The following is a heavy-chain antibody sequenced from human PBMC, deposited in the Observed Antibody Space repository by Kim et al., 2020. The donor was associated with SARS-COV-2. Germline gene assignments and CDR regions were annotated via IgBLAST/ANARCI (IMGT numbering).Heavy chain of an antibody. CDR3: ARHGGQLVHYYGMDV. Sequence: SETLSLTCTVSGGPISSYYWSWIRQPPGKGLEWIGYIYYSGSTNYNPSLKSRVTISVDTSKNQFSLKLSSVTAADTAVYYCARHGGQLVHYYGMDVWGQGTTVTVSS. CDR1: GGPISSYY. V-gene: IGHV4-59*08. J-gene: IGHJ6*02. D-gene: IGHD6-6*01. CDR2: IYYSGST.